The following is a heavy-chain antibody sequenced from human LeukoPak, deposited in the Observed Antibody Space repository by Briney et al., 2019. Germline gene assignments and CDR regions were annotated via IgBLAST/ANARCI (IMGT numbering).Heavy chain of an antibody. Sequence: KPSETLSLTCTVSGGSISSSSYYWGWIRQPPGKGLEWIGSIYYSGSTYYNPSLKSRVTISVDTSKNQFSLKLSSVTAADTAVYYCARSVQWLAFDYWGQGTLVTVSS. D-gene: IGHD6-19*01. CDR1: GGSISSSSYY. J-gene: IGHJ4*02. V-gene: IGHV4-39*07. CDR3: ARSVQWLAFDY. CDR2: IYYSGST.